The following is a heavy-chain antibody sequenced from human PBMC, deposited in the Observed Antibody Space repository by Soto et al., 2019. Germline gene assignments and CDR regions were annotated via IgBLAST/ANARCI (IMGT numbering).Heavy chain of an antibody. CDR2: IYPGDHET. Sequence: GESLKISCRCSGYTFSNFWIAWVRHLPEKGLEWMGIIYPGDHETRYSPSFHGKVTISADKSINTAYLQWSSLEASDSAFYYCARSPRSSPYFDYWGQGXLVTVSS. D-gene: IGHD6-13*01. J-gene: IGHJ4*02. CDR1: GYTFSNFW. V-gene: IGHV5-51*01. CDR3: ARSPRSSPYFDY.